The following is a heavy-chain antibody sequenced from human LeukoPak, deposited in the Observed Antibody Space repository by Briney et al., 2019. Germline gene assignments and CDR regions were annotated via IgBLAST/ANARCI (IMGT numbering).Heavy chain of an antibody. Sequence: SSQTLSLTCTVSGGSISRGGYCWSWIRQHPGKGLEWIGYIDYSGSTFYNPSLKSRLTMSIDTSKNQFPLKLSSVTAADTAVYYCAADTSGYRIFNYWGQGTLVTVSS. CDR2: IDYSGST. V-gene: IGHV4-31*03. CDR1: GGSISRGGYC. J-gene: IGHJ4*02. D-gene: IGHD3-22*01. CDR3: AADTSGYRIFNY.